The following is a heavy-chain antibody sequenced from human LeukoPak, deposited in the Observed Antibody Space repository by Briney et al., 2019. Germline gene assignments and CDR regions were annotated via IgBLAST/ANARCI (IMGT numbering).Heavy chain of an antibody. D-gene: IGHD2-21*01. J-gene: IGHJ4*02. V-gene: IGHV3-48*04. Sequence: GGSLRLSCAASGFTFSSYSMNWVRHAPGKGLEWVSYISSSSSTIYYADSVKGRFTISRDNAKNSLYLQMNSLRVEDTAVYYCVREGYFVFDFWGQGALVTVSS. CDR3: VREGYFVFDF. CDR1: GFTFSSYS. CDR2: ISSSSSTI.